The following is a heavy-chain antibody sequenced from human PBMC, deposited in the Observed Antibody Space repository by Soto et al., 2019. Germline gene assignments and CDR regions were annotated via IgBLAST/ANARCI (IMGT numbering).Heavy chain of an antibody. CDR3: ARALFGSYYYDYHLDI. V-gene: IGHV3-48*03. CDR2: ISHSGSTT. CDR1: GFTFSSYE. Sequence: EVQLVESGGGLVQPGGSLRLSCAASGFTFSSYEMNWVRQAPGKGLEGVSYISHSGSTTSYADSVMGRFTISRDDAKNSLYLQMHILRAEDTAIYFCARALFGSYYYDYHLDICGQGTTVTVSS. J-gene: IGHJ6*02. D-gene: IGHD3-16*01.